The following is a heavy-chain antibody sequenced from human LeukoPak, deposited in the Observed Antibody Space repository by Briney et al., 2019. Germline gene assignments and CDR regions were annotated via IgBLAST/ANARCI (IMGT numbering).Heavy chain of an antibody. D-gene: IGHD2-21*02. CDR1: GGSMSAYF. Sequence: ASETLSLTCTVSGGSMSAYFWSWIRQPPGKGLEWIGCVYNSGDTNYNPSLKSRLTISIDMPENQFSLRLRSVTAADTAVYYCASQYCGGDCKGPGAFDVWGQGTMVAVSS. V-gene: IGHV4-59*08. J-gene: IGHJ3*01. CDR3: ASQYCGGDCKGPGAFDV. CDR2: VYNSGDT.